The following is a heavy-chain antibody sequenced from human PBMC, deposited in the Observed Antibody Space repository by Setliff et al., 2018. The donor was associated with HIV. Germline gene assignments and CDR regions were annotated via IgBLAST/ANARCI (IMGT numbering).Heavy chain of an antibody. CDR1: GGSFNNYA. Sequence: SVKVSCKAAGGSFNNYAISWVRQAPGQGLEWVGGISPILGTTNSGPRFHGRVTITADKSTNTVYIELSSLRSEYTALYYCARAARGGLQYVPTGHAFDIWGQGTMVTVSS. J-gene: IGHJ3*02. V-gene: IGHV1-69*10. CDR2: ISPILGTT. D-gene: IGHD1-1*01. CDR3: ARAARGGLQYVPTGHAFDI.